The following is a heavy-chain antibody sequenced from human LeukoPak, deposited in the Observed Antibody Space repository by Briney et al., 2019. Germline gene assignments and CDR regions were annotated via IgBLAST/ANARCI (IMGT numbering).Heavy chain of an antibody. D-gene: IGHD2/OR15-2a*01. CDR3: VRQGTYTYNSNTFDY. V-gene: IGHV4-39*01. Sequence: SETLSLTCTVSGASISSSPDYWGWIRQPPGKGLEWIGSIYENGKTSYNPSLSSRFTISVDTSKNQFSLRLSSVTAADTAVFYCVRQGTYTYNSNTFDYWGQGTLVTVSS. J-gene: IGHJ4*02. CDR2: IYENGKT. CDR1: GASISSSPDY.